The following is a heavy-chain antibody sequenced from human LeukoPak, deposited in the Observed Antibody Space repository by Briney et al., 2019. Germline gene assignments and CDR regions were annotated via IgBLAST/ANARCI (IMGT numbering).Heavy chain of an antibody. CDR3: ARGEDFERYYLAY. CDR2: IYHSGST. J-gene: IGHJ4*02. V-gene: IGHV4-4*02. Sequence: SETLSLTCAVSGGSISSSNWWSWVRQPPGKGLEWIGEIYHSGSTNYNPLFESRATISVDTSKNQFSLKLTSVTAADTAVYFCARGEDFERYYLAYWGQGTLVTVSS. CDR1: GGSISSSNW. D-gene: IGHD3-9*01.